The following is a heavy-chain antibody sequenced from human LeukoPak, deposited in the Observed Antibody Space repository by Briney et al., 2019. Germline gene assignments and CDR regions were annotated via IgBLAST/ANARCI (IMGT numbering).Heavy chain of an antibody. D-gene: IGHD1-1*01. CDR2: IIPIFGTA. J-gene: IGHJ4*02. CDR1: GGTFSSYA. CDR3: ARDLADSERHVYFDY. V-gene: IGHV1-69*13. Sequence: SVKVSCKASGGTFSSYAISWVRQAPGQGREWMGGIIPIFGTANYAQKFQGRVTITADESTSTAYMELSSLRSADTAVYYFARDLADSERHVYFDYWGQGTLVTVSS.